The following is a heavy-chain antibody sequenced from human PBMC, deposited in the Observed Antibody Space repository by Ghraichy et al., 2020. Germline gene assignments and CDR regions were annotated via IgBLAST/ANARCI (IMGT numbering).Heavy chain of an antibody. CDR3: VRGDTASGTAYFDH. CDR2: ISRIGIT. Sequence: SQTLSLTCAVSGYPISKGYYWGWVRQPPGKGLEGIGSISRIGITHYNPSLKSRITMSVDTSKNQFSLDLNSVTAADTARYYCVRGDTASGTAYFDHWGQGTLVSVS. V-gene: IGHV4-38-2*01. D-gene: IGHD6-25*01. J-gene: IGHJ4*02. CDR1: GYPISKGYY.